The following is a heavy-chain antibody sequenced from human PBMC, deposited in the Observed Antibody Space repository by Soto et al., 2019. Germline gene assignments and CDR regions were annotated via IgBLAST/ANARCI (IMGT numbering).Heavy chain of an antibody. V-gene: IGHV1-46*03. CDR3: ARDGVGYSIGWYLDS. D-gene: IGHD6-19*01. CDR1: GYTFTSYY. J-gene: IGHJ4*02. Sequence: ASVKVSCKASGYTFTSYYIHWVRQAPGQGLEWMGIINPGGGSTNYTQKFRGRVSITRDTSTSTVYMELSNLRSEDTALYYCARDGVGYSIGWYLDSWGQGTLVTVSS. CDR2: INPGGGST.